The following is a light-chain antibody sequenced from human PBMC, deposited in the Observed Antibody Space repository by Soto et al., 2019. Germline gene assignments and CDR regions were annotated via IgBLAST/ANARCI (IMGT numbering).Light chain of an antibody. V-gene: IGKV2-30*02. J-gene: IGKJ5*01. CDR3: MQGTHWPIT. Sequence: DVVMTQSPLSLPVTLGQPASISCRSNQSLVHSDGIAYFSWFQQRPGRSPRRLIYKVSNRDSGVPARFSGSRSSTDFAMKIGRLEAEDVGVYYCMQGTHWPITFGQGTRLETK. CDR2: KVS. CDR1: QSLVHSDGIAY.